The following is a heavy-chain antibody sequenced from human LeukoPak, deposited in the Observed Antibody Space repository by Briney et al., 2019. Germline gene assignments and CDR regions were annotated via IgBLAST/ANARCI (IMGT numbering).Heavy chain of an antibody. CDR1: GFTFSSYE. CDR2: ISSSGSTI. J-gene: IGHJ3*02. D-gene: IGHD3-22*01. V-gene: IGHV3-48*03. CDR3: AREVGDSRDAFDI. Sequence: GSLRLSCAASGFTFSSYEMNWVRQAPGKGLEWVSYISSSGSTIYYADSVKGRFTISRDNAKNSLYLQMNSLRAEDTAVYYCAREVGDSRDAFDIWGQGTMVTVSS.